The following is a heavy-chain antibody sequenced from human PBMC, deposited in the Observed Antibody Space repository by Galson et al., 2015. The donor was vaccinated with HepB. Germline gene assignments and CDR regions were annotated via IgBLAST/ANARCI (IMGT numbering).Heavy chain of an antibody. V-gene: IGHV4-4*07. CDR3: ARHATGGVWYEPFDS. CDR2: IYTSGST. CDR1: GGSISSYY. Sequence: QVQLQESGPGLVKPSETLSLTCTVSGGSISSYYWSWIRQPAGKGLEWIGRIYTSGSTNYNPSLKSRVTMSVDTSKNQFSLRLSSVTAADTAIYYCARHATGGVWYEPFDSWSQGTLVTVSS. D-gene: IGHD6-19*01. J-gene: IGHJ4*02.